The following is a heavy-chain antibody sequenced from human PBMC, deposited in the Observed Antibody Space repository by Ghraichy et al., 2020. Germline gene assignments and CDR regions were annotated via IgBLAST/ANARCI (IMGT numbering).Heavy chain of an antibody. CDR2: ISGSGGST. D-gene: IGHD2-8*01. Sequence: LSLTCAASGFTFSSYAMSWVRQAPGKGLEWVSAISGSGGSTYYADSVKGRFTISRDNSKNTLYLQMNSLRAEDTAVYYCAKDPRLMVCWGQGTLVTVSS. J-gene: IGHJ4*02. CDR1: GFTFSSYA. CDR3: AKDPRLMVC. V-gene: IGHV3-23*01.